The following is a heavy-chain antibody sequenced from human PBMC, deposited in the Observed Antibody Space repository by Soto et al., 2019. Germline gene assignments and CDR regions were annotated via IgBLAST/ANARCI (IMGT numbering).Heavy chain of an antibody. CDR2: INLNSGDT. CDR3: ARDLGGYDLYGPDT. V-gene: IGHV1-2*02. Sequence: ASVKVSCKASGDTFTTYDINWVRQAPGQGLEWMGWINLNSGDTYYSQKFQGRVTLTRDTSIVTAYMELTRLKSDDTAVYYCARDLGGYDLYGPDTWGQGTPVTVS. CDR1: GDTFTTYD. J-gene: IGHJ5*02. D-gene: IGHD5-12*01.